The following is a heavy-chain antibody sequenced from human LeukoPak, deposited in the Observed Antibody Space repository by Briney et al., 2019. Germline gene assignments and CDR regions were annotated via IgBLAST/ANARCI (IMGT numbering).Heavy chain of an antibody. J-gene: IGHJ4*02. Sequence: GGSLRLSCTASGFTFGDYAMTWVRQAPGKGLEWVSAISGSGGSTYYADSVKGRFTISRDNSKNTLYLQMNSLRAEDTAVYYCAKSALTMVRGVYYFDYWGQGTLVTVSS. D-gene: IGHD3-10*01. CDR1: GFTFGDYA. V-gene: IGHV3-23*01. CDR3: AKSALTMVRGVYYFDY. CDR2: ISGSGGST.